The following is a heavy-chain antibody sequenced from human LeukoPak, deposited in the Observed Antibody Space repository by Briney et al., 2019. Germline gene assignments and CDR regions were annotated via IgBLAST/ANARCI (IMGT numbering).Heavy chain of an antibody. Sequence: ASVKVSCKASGYTFTSYAMNWVRQAPGQGLEWMGWINTNTGNPTYAQGFTGRFVFSLDTSVSTAYLQISSLKAEDTAVYYCVRDGYSSSQVYFQHWGQGTLVTVSS. V-gene: IGHV7-4-1*02. D-gene: IGHD6-13*01. CDR2: INTNTGNP. J-gene: IGHJ1*01. CDR3: VRDGYSSSQVYFQH. CDR1: GYTFTSYA.